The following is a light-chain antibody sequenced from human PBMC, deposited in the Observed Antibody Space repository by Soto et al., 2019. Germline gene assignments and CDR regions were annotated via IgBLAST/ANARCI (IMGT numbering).Light chain of an antibody. V-gene: IGKV1-33*01. CDR2: ATA. J-gene: IGKJ2*01. Sequence: DIQMTQSPSSLSASVGDRVTITCRASRGINNDLNWYQQKPGKAPKLLMYATANLETGVPSRFSGSGSETYFTFTISSLQPEDIATYYCQQYYSLPYTFGQGTTVEI. CDR3: QQYYSLPYT. CDR1: RGINND.